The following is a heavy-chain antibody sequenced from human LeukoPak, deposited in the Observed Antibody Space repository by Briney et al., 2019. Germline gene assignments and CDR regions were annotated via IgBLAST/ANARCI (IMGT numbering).Heavy chain of an antibody. D-gene: IGHD6-13*01. CDR2: ISGGSSTI. CDR1: GFTLSSYS. V-gene: IGHV3-48*01. J-gene: IGHJ4*02. CDR3: ASSLFAGTFDY. Sequence: GGSLRLSCAASGFTLSSYSMNWVRQAPGKGLEWVSYISGGSSTIYNADSVKGRFTISRDNAKNLLYLQMNSLRAEDTAVYYCASSLFAGTFDYRGQGTLVTVSS.